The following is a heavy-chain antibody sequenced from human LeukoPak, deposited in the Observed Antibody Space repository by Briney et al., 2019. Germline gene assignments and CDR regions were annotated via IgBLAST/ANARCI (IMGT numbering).Heavy chain of an antibody. D-gene: IGHD4/OR15-4a*01. V-gene: IGHV4-39*01. CDR2: IYYSAST. CDR1: GGSIGNTTFY. J-gene: IGHJ4*02. CDR3: ARHGVTTTDYYWD. Sequence: SETLSLTCSVSGGSIGNTTFYWAWIRQPPGKGLEWIGTIYYSASTYYNPSLKSRVTISIDTSKNQFSLRLSSVTATDTAVYYCARHGVTTTDYYWDWGQGTLVTVSS.